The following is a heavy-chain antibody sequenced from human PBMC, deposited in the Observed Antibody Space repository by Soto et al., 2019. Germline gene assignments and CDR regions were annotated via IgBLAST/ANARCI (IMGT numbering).Heavy chain of an antibody. CDR1: GGSISSGDYY. J-gene: IGHJ6*02. Sequence: SETLSLTCTVSGGSISSGDYYWSWIRQPPGKGLEWIGYIYYSGSTYYNPSLKSRVTISVDTSKNQFSLKLSSVTAADTAVYYCARDLKYKAKPYYYYYGMDVWGQGTTVTVSS. CDR2: IYYSGST. D-gene: IGHD1-20*01. V-gene: IGHV4-30-4*01. CDR3: ARDLKYKAKPYYYYYGMDV.